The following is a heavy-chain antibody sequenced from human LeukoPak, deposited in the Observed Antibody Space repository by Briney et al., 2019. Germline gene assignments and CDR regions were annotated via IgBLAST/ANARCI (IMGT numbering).Heavy chain of an antibody. D-gene: IGHD3-10*01. CDR1: GGSISSYY. J-gene: IGHJ4*02. Sequence: SETLSLTCTVSGGSISSYYWSWIRQPPGKGLEWIGYIYYSGSTNYNPSLKSRVTISVDTSKNQFSLKLSSVTAADTAVYYCARAEDTSVRGVPCIFDYWGQGTLVTVSS. V-gene: IGHV4-59*01. CDR2: IYYSGST. CDR3: ARAEDTSVRGVPCIFDY.